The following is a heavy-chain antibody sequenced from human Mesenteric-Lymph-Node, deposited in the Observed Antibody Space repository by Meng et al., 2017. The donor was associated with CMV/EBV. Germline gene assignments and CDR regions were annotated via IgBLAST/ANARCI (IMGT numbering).Heavy chain of an antibody. CDR3: ATPLGYCSGGSCYAPHYYGMDV. CDR2: ISPNSGGT. J-gene: IGHJ6*02. V-gene: IGHV1-2*02. CDR1: GNTFTDYF. Sequence: ASVKVSCKASGNTFTDYFVQWVRQVPGQGLEWMGWISPNSGGTNYPQKFQGRVTVTRDTSISTAYMELSRLRSDDTAVYYCATPLGYCSGGSCYAPHYYGMDVWGQGTTVTVSS. D-gene: IGHD2-15*01.